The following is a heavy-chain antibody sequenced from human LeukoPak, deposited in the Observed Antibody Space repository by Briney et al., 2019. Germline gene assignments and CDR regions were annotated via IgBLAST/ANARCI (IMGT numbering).Heavy chain of an antibody. CDR2: IYYSGST. Sequence: SETLSLTCTVSGGSISSYYWSWIRQPPGKGLEWIGYIYYSGSTNYNPSPKSRVTISVDTSKNQFSLKLSSVTAADTAVYYCARGPDPWGQGTLVTVSS. CDR3: ARGPDP. V-gene: IGHV4-59*01. CDR1: GGSISSYY. J-gene: IGHJ5*02.